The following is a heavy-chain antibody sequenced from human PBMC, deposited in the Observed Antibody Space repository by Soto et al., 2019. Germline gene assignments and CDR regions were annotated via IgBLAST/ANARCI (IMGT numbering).Heavy chain of an antibody. D-gene: IGHD6-6*01. CDR1: GGTFSSYT. V-gene: IGHV1-69*02. Sequence: SVKVSCKASGGTFSSYTISWVRQAPGQGLEWMGRIIPILGIANYAQKFQGRVTITADKSTSTAYMELSSLRSEDTAVYYCASDPLPRAGDSSSSRLARFDYWGQGALVTVSS. J-gene: IGHJ4*02. CDR3: ASDPLPRAGDSSSSRLARFDY. CDR2: IIPILGIA.